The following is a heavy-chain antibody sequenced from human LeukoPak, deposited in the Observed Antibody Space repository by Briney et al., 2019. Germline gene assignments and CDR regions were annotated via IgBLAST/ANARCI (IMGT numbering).Heavy chain of an antibody. V-gene: IGHV1-18*01. CDR1: GYAFINYG. CDR2: INGYNGNT. Sequence: ASVKISCKASGYAFINYGITWVRQAPGQGLEWMGWINGYNGNTNHAQKLQGRVTLTTDASRDTVYMELTSLRSDDTAVYYCARVSQGVGATTRYFDYWGQGTLVTVSS. D-gene: IGHD1-26*01. J-gene: IGHJ4*02. CDR3: ARVSQGVGATTRYFDY.